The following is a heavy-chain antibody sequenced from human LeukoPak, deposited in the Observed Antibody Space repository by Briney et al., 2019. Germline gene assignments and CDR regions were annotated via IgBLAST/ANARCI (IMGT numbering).Heavy chain of an antibody. V-gene: IGHV4-31*03. J-gene: IGHJ4*02. D-gene: IGHD1-1*01. CDR1: GGSISSGGYY. Sequence: SQTLSLTCTVSGGSISSGGYYWSWIRQHPGKGLEWIGHIYYSGSTYYNPSLKSRVTISVDTSKNQFSLKLSSVTAADTAVYYCARAGIGYGRTGFDYWGQGTLVTVSS. CDR2: IYYSGST. CDR3: ARAGIGYGRTGFDY.